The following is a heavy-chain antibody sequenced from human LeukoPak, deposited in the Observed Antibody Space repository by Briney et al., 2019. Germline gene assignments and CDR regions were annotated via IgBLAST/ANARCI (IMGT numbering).Heavy chain of an antibody. D-gene: IGHD3-10*01. CDR2: INHSGST. V-gene: IGHV4-34*01. CDR3: ARGRLVPMVRGVISP. J-gene: IGHJ4*02. CDR1: GGSFSGYY. Sequence: SETLSLTRAVYGGSFSGYYWSWIRQPPGKGLEWIGEINHSGSTNYNPSLKSRVTISVDTSKNQFSLKLSSVTAADTAVYYCARGRLVPMVRGVISPWGQGTLVTVSS.